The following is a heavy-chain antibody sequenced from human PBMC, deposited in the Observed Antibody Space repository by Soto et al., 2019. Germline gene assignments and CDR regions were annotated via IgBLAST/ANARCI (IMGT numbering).Heavy chain of an antibody. CDR1: GFTFTTSA. V-gene: IGHV1-58*02. Sequence: QMQLVQSGPEVKKPGTSVKVSCKASGFTFTTSAMQWVRQARGQHLEWIGGLVVGSGNTNYAQKFQERVTITRDMYTSTAYLEMSSLRSEDTAVYYCAAVHTVLNYWGQGTLVTVSS. J-gene: IGHJ4*02. CDR2: LVVGSGNT. D-gene: IGHD4-17*01. CDR3: AAVHTVLNY.